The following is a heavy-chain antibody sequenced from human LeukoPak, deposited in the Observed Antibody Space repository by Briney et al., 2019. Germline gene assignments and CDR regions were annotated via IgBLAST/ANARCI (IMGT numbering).Heavy chain of an antibody. CDR3: ARDAGYYYDSSGPEYWYLDL. V-gene: IGHV1-69*04. Sequence: ASVKVSCKASGGTFSSYAISWVRQAPGQGLEWMGRIIPILGIANYAQKFQGRVTITADKSTSTAYMELSSLRSEDTAVYYCARDAGYYYDSSGPEYWYLDLWGRGTLVTVSS. CDR1: GGTFSSYA. CDR2: IIPILGIA. J-gene: IGHJ2*01. D-gene: IGHD3-22*01.